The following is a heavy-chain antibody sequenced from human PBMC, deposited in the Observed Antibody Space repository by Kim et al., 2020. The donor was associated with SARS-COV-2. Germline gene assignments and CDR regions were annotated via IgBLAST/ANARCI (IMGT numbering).Heavy chain of an antibody. J-gene: IGHJ4*02. CDR2: IFYSGST. CDR1: DGSISSSSYY. V-gene: IGHV4-39*07. D-gene: IGHD1-26*01. CDR3: ARESLGRYTFDY. Sequence: SETLSLTCTVSDGSISSSSYYWGWIRQPPGKGLEWIGSIFYSGSTHYNPSLKSRVTISVDTSKNQFSLKLSSVTAADTAVYHCARESLGRYTFDYWGQGTLVTVSS.